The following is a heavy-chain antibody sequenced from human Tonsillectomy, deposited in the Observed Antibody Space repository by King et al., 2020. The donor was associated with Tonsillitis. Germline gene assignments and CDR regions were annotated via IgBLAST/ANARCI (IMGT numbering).Heavy chain of an antibody. D-gene: IGHD6-25*01. Sequence: QLVQSGAEVKKPGASVKVSCKASGYTFTSYYTHWVRQAPGQGLEWMGIINPSGGSTSYAQKFQGRVTMTRDTSTSKVYMELCSLRSEDTAVYYCARSPRPLDAFDIWGQGTMVTVSS. CDR1: GYTFTSYY. CDR3: ARSPRPLDAFDI. J-gene: IGHJ3*02. V-gene: IGHV1-46*03. CDR2: INPSGGST.